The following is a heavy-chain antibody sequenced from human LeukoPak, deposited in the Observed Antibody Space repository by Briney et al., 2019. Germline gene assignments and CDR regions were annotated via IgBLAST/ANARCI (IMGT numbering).Heavy chain of an antibody. D-gene: IGHD2-15*01. Sequence: SETLSLTCTVSGGSISSSSYYWGWIRQPPGKGLEWIGSIYYSGSTYYNPSLKSRVTISVDTSKHQFSLKLSSVTAADTAVYYCARGYCSGGSCYSGGHWFDPWGQGTLVTVSS. CDR2: IYYSGST. J-gene: IGHJ5*02. CDR3: ARGYCSGGSCYSGGHWFDP. V-gene: IGHV4-39*01. CDR1: GGSISSSSYY.